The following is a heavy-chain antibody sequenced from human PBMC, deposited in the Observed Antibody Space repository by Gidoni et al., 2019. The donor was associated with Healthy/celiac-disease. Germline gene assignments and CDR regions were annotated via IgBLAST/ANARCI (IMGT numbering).Heavy chain of an antibody. Sequence: QVQLQQWGAGLLTPSETLSLTCAVYGGSFSGYYWSWIRQPPGKGLEWIGEINHSGSTNYNPSLKSRVTISVDTSKNQFSLKLSSVTAADTAVYYCARRPLDCSGGSCTFDYWGQGTLVTVSS. V-gene: IGHV4-34*01. CDR3: ARRPLDCSGGSCTFDY. CDR1: GGSFSGYY. D-gene: IGHD2-15*01. CDR2: INHSGST. J-gene: IGHJ4*02.